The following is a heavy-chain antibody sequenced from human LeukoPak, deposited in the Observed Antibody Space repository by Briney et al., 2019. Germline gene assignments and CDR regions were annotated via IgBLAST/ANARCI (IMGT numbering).Heavy chain of an antibody. CDR3: ARGLYSSGYYYDAFDI. Sequence: GGSLRLSCAASGFTVSNNYMSWVGQAPGKGLEWVSLIYSGGSTHYTDSVKGRFNISRDNSKNTLYLQMNSLRAEDTAVYYCARGLYSSGYYYDAFDIWGQGTMVTVSS. CDR2: IYSGGST. V-gene: IGHV3-66*01. CDR1: GFTVSNNY. J-gene: IGHJ3*02. D-gene: IGHD3-22*01.